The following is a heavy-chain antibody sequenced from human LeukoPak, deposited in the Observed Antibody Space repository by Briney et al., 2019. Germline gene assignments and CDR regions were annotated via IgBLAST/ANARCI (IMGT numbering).Heavy chain of an antibody. J-gene: IGHJ3*02. CDR2: ISAYNGNT. V-gene: IGHV1-18*01. CDR3: ARGEVLGYDLTAFDI. D-gene: IGHD3-16*01. Sequence: ASVKVSCKASVYTFTSYGISWVRQAPGQGLEWMGWISAYNGNTNYARKLQGRVTMTTDTSTSTAYMELRSLRSDDTAVYYCARGEVLGYDLTAFDIWGQGTMVTVSS. CDR1: VYTFTSYG.